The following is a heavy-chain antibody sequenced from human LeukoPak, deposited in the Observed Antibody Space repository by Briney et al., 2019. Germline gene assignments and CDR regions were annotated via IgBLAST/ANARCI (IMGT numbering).Heavy chain of an antibody. CDR3: ARDRGFLEWSQLNGMDV. J-gene: IGHJ6*02. CDR1: GYTFTGYY. CDR2: INPNSGGT. Sequence: ASVKVSCKASGYTFTGYYMQWGRQAPGQGLEGMGWINPNSGGTNYAQKFQGRVTMTRDTSISTAYMELSRLRSDDTAVYYCARDRGFLEWSQLNGMDVWGQGTTVTVSS. D-gene: IGHD3-3*01. V-gene: IGHV1-2*02.